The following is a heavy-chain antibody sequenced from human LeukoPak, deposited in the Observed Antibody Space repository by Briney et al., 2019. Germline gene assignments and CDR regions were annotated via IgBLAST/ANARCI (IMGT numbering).Heavy chain of an antibody. CDR2: IYSGGST. CDR3: ARDMKAAVAGTDY. J-gene: IGHJ4*02. CDR1: GFSLSDYY. V-gene: IGHV3-66*01. D-gene: IGHD6-13*01. Sequence: GGSLRLSCAASGFSLSDYYMSWVRQAPGKGLEWVSVIYSGGSTFYADSVKGRFTISRDNSKNTLYLQMNSLRAEDTAVYYCARDMKAAVAGTDYWGQGTLVTISS.